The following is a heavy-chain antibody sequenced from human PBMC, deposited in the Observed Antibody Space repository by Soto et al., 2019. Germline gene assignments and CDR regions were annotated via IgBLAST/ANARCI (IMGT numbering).Heavy chain of an antibody. CDR3: ARERKSGYFDY. J-gene: IGHJ4*02. Sequence: QVQLVESGGGVVQPGRSLRLSCAATGFTFSSYGMHWVRQAPGKGMEWVAVIWYDGSNKYYAASVKGRFTISRDNSKNTLYLQMNSLRAEDTAVYYCARERKSGYFDYWGQGTLVTVSS. D-gene: IGHD3-3*01. CDR2: IWYDGSNK. V-gene: IGHV3-33*01. CDR1: GFTFSSYG.